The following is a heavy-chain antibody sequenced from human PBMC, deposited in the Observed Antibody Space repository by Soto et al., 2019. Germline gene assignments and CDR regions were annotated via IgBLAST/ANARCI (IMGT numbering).Heavy chain of an antibody. J-gene: IGHJ4*02. V-gene: IGHV1-18*01. CDR3: ERVGPSREVPYPFEY. D-gene: IGHD1-26*01. CDR1: GYTFSTYG. CDR2: ISAYNHYT. Sequence: ASLKVSCKASGYTFSTYGISWVRQAPGQGLEWMGWISAYNHYTNYAQKFQGRVTMTTDTSTNTAYMELRSLRSGDTAMYFCERVGPSREVPYPFEYWGQGTLVNVSS.